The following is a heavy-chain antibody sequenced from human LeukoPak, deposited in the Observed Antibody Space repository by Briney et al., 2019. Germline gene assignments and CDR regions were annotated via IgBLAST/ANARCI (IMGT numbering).Heavy chain of an antibody. V-gene: IGHV6-1*01. J-gene: IGHJ6*02. Sequence: SQTLSLTCGISGDSVSSSSAAWVWIRQSPSRGLEWLGRTYYRSKWYNDYAVSVKSRITINPDTSKNQFSLQLNSVTPEDTAVYYCAYTYYYDSSGYYYYYGMDVWGQGTTVTVSS. CDR3: AYTYYYDSSGYYYYYGMDV. CDR2: TYYRSKWYN. D-gene: IGHD3-22*01. CDR1: GDSVSSSSAA.